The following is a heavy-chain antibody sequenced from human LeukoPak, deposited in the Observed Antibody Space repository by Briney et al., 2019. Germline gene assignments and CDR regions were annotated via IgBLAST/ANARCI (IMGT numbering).Heavy chain of an antibody. V-gene: IGHV4-34*01. D-gene: IGHD3-22*01. Sequence: SETLSLTCAVYGGSFSGYYWSWIRQPPGKGLEWIGEINHSGSTNYNPSLKSRVTISVDTSKNQFSLKLSSVTAADTAVYYCARDLPMYYYDSSGYYHPFDYWGQGTLVTVSS. J-gene: IGHJ4*02. CDR3: ARDLPMYYYDSSGYYHPFDY. CDR2: INHSGST. CDR1: GGSFSGYY.